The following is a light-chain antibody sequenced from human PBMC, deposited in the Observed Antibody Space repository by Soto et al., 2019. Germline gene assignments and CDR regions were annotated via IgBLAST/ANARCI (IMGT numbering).Light chain of an antibody. J-gene: IGLJ1*01. CDR1: SGDLGSYNR. CDR3: SSYTNINTRACV. CDR2: EVT. V-gene: IGLV2-14*01. Sequence: ALTQPASVSGSPGQSITISCTGTSGDLGSYNRVSWYQQHPGKAPKLIIYEVTDRPSGVSNRFSGSKSGNTASLTISGLQAEDEAEYYCSSYTNINTRACVFGTGTKV.